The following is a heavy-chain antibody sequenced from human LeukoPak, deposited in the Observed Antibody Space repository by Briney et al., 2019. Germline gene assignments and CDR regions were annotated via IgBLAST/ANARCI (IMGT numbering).Heavy chain of an antibody. CDR3: ARGLQIFGF. CDR1: GGSISSGSYY. J-gene: IGHJ4*02. CDR2: IYYSGST. V-gene: IGHV4-31*03. Sequence: SETLSLTCTVSGGSISSGSYYWNWIRQHPGKGLEWIGYIYYSGSTYYNPSLKSRVTISVDTSKNQLSLKLSSVTAADTAVYYCARGLQIFGFWGQGTLVTVSS.